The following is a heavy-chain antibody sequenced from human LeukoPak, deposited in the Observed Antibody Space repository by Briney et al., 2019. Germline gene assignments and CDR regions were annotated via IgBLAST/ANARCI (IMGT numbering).Heavy chain of an antibody. V-gene: IGHV3-21*01. D-gene: IGHD3-9*01. J-gene: IGHJ5*02. CDR3: VRDYYDVLTSRRKGVLEA. Sequence: KPGGSLRLSCAASGFTFSSYTMNWVRQAPGKGLEWVSSISSSSSYIYYADSVKGRFTISRDNVKNSVYLQMNSLRDEDTAVYYCVRDYYDVLTSRRKGVLEAWGQGTLVTVSS. CDR1: GFTFSSYT. CDR2: ISSSSSYI.